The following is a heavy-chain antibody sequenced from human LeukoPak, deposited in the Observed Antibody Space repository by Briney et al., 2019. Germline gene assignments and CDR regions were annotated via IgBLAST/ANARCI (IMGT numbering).Heavy chain of an antibody. CDR1: GFTFSSYV. J-gene: IGHJ4*02. Sequence: GGSLRLSCAASGFTFSSYVMHWVRQAPGKGLEWVAVISYDGSNKYYADSVKGRFTISRDNSKNTLYLQMNSLRAEDTAVYYCAKEGAVAWGYWGQGTLVTVSS. CDR3: AKEGAVAWGY. D-gene: IGHD6-19*01. V-gene: IGHV3-30*18. CDR2: ISYDGSNK.